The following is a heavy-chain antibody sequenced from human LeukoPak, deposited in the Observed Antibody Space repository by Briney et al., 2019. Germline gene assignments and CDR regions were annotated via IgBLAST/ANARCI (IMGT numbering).Heavy chain of an antibody. Sequence: SETLSLTXTVSGGSISSSSYYWGWIRQPPGKGLEWIGSIYYSGSTYYNPSLKSRVTISVDTSKNQFSLKLSSVTAADTAVYCCASPARVYTQLWLPTAFDIWGQGTMVTVSS. J-gene: IGHJ3*02. D-gene: IGHD5-18*01. CDR2: IYYSGST. CDR3: ASPARVYTQLWLPTAFDI. V-gene: IGHV4-39*01. CDR1: GGSISSSSYY.